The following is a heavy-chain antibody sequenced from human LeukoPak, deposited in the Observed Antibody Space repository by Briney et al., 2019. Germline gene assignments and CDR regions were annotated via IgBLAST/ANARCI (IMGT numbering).Heavy chain of an antibody. CDR2: ISSTSSTI. J-gene: IGHJ4*02. Sequence: GSLRLSCAASGFTLSTYSMNWVRQVPGKGLEWVSYISSTSSTIYYADSVKGRFTISRDNAKNSLYLQMNSLRAEDTAVYYCARRLDYWGQGTLVTVSS. CDR3: ARRLDY. V-gene: IGHV3-48*01. CDR1: GFTLSTYS.